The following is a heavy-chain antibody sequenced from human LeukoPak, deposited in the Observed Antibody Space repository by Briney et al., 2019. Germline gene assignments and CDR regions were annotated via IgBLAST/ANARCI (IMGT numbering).Heavy chain of an antibody. CDR3: AKDAYDSSAYYGNIDY. CDR1: GFTFSSYG. J-gene: IGHJ4*02. CDR2: MSYDGIKK. Sequence: GGSLTLSCAASGFTFSSYGMHWVRQATGKGLEWLEVMSYDGIKKYYAASVKGRFTISRDDSKNTLYLQMNRLRAEDTAVYYCAKDAYDSSAYYGNIDYWGQGTLVTVSS. V-gene: IGHV3-30*18. D-gene: IGHD3-22*01.